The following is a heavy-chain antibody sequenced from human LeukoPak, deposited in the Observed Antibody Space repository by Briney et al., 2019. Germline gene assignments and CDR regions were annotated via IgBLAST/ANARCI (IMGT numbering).Heavy chain of an antibody. CDR1: GFTFSNYN. CDR3: VKDSGGDGWNLKY. D-gene: IGHD5-24*01. J-gene: IGHJ4*02. Sequence: GGSLRLSCAVSGFTFSNYNMNWVRQAPGKGLEWVSSISSSVIYIYYADSVKGRFTISRDISRSTLYLEMNSLRSEDTAIYYCVKDSGGDGWNLKYWGQGTLVTVSS. CDR2: ISSSVIYI. V-gene: IGHV3-21*01.